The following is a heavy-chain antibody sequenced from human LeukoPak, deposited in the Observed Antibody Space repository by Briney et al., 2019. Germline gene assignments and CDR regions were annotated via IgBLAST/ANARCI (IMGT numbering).Heavy chain of an antibody. CDR1: GYTFTSYG. CDR2: ISAYNGNT. CDR3: ARARGYCSSTSCWFDL. V-gene: IGHV1-18*01. Sequence: ASVKVSCKASGYTFTSYGIRWVRQAPGQGHEWRGWISAYNGNTNYAQKLQGRVTITTDTSTSTAYMELRSLRSDDTAVYYCARARGYCSSTSCWFDLWGRGTLVTVSS. J-gene: IGHJ2*01. D-gene: IGHD2-2*01.